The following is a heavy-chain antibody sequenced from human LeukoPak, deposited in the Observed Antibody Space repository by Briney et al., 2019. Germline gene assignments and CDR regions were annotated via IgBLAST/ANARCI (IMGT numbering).Heavy chain of an antibody. CDR3: TTDPTYYYGSGSYSDY. J-gene: IGHJ4*02. V-gene: IGHV3-15*01. CDR2: IKSKTGGGTT. D-gene: IGHD3-10*01. Sequence: GGSLRLSCAASGFTFSNAWMSWVRQAPGKGLEWVGRIKSKTGGGTTDYAAPVKGRFTISRDDSKNTLYLQMNSLKTEDTAVYYCTTDPTYYYGSGSYSDYWGQGTLVTVSS. CDR1: GFTFSNAW.